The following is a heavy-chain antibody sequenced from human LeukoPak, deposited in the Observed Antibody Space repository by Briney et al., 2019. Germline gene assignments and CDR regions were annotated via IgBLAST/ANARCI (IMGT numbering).Heavy chain of an antibody. D-gene: IGHD2-15*01. Sequence: GASVKVSCKASGYTFTSYYMHWVRQAPGQGLEWMGIINPSGGSTSYAQKFQGRVTMTRDMSTSTVYMELSSLRSEDTAVYYCARGSRDCSGGSCYLNYYYYYMDVWGKGTTVTISS. CDR1: GYTFTSYY. CDR3: ARGSRDCSGGSCYLNYYYYYMDV. J-gene: IGHJ6*03. CDR2: INPSGGST. V-gene: IGHV1-46*01.